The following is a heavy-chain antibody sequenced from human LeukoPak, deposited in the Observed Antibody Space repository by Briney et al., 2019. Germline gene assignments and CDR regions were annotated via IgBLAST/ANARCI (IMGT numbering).Heavy chain of an antibody. Sequence: GASVKVSCKASGYTFTSYDINWVRQAPGQGLEWMGWISAYNGNTNYAQKFQGRVTMTTDTSTSTAYMELSSLRSEDTAVYYCARVRTPHYYDSSRHAFDIWGQGTMVTVSS. J-gene: IGHJ3*02. CDR2: ISAYNGNT. D-gene: IGHD3-22*01. V-gene: IGHV1-18*01. CDR3: ARVRTPHYYDSSRHAFDI. CDR1: GYTFTSYD.